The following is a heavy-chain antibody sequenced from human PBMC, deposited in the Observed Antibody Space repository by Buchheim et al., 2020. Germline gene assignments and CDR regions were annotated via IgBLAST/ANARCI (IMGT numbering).Heavy chain of an antibody. CDR1: GGSISSSSHY. CDR2: MYYSGST. D-gene: IGHD3-9*01. V-gene: IGHV4-39*01. CDR3: ARQTAWFKTFDN. J-gene: IGHJ4*02. Sequence: QVQLQESGPGLVKPSETLSLTCIVSGGSISSSSHYWGWIRQPPGKGLEWIGSMYYSGSTYYNPSHKSRVTISVDTSKNHFSLRLSSVTAADTAVYYCARQTAWFKTFDNWGQGTL.